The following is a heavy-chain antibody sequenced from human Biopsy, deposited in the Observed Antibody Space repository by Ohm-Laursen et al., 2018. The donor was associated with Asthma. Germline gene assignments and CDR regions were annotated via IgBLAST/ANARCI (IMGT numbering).Heavy chain of an antibody. J-gene: IGHJ4*02. CDR3: ARAQDYYDSRGYYRSFDY. CDR2: IYYSGCT. CDR1: YGSITSGGYY. D-gene: IGHD3-22*01. V-gene: IGHV4-31*03. Sequence: TLSLTCTVSYGSITSGGYYWTWSRQHPGKRLEWLGFIYYSGCTYYNPSLKSRVSISIDTSKNQFYLKLSSVTAADTAVYYCARAQDYYDSRGYYRSFDYWGQGTLVTVSS.